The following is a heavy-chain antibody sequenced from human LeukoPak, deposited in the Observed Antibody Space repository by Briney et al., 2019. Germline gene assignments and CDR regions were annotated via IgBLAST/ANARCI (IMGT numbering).Heavy chain of an antibody. CDR3: ARFSDGYSLGGYYFDY. Sequence: SETLSLTCAVSGYSISSGYYWGWIRQPPGKGLEWIGAIYRSGNTYYNPSLKSRVTIAVDTSKNQFSLKLSSVTAADTAAYYCARFSDGYSLGGYYFDYWGQGTLVTVSS. CDR1: GYSISSGYY. V-gene: IGHV4-38-2*01. CDR2: IYRSGNT. J-gene: IGHJ4*02. D-gene: IGHD5-24*01.